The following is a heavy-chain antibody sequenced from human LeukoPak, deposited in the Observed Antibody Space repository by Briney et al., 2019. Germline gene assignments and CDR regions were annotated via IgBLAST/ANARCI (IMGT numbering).Heavy chain of an antibody. CDR2: ISGSGDNT. D-gene: IGHD1-7*01. CDR1: GFTFSGFA. CDR3: ARTTRGNFDAFDI. J-gene: IGHJ3*02. Sequence: ESGGSLRLSCAASGFTFSGFAVSWVRRTPGKGLEWVSGISGSGDNTLYADSVKGRFTISRDNSKNTLYLEMNSLRAEDTAVYYCARTTRGNFDAFDIWGQGTMVTVSS. V-gene: IGHV3-23*01.